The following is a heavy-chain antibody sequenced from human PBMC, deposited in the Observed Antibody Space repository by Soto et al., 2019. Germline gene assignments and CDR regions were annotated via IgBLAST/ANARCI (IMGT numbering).Heavy chain of an antibody. D-gene: IGHD3-22*01. J-gene: IGHJ4*02. Sequence: PGGSLRLSCAASGFTFSSYAISWVRQAPGXGLEWVSAISGSVGSTYYADSVKGRFTISRDNSKNTLYLQMNSLRAEDTAVYYCAKDRIDSYDSSGYYRAFFGGTAFDYWGQGA. CDR3: AKDRIDSYDSSGYYRAFFGGTAFDY. CDR2: ISGSVGST. V-gene: IGHV3-23*01. CDR1: GFTFSSYA.